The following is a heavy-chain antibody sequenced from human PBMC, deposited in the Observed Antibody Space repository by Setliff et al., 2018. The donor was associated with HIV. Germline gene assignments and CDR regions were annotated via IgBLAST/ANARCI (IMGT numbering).Heavy chain of an antibody. D-gene: IGHD3-3*02. CDR1: GYTFTGYY. CDR3: ARGALLAVFDFDH. J-gene: IGHJ4*01. CDR2: INPNSGGT. V-gene: IGHV1-2*02. Sequence: ASVKVSCKASGYTFTGYYMHWVRQAPGQGLEWMGWINPNSGGTKYSQAFQDRITITRDTSANTAYMELSSLRSDDTAVYFCARGALLAVFDFDHWGHGTLVTVSS.